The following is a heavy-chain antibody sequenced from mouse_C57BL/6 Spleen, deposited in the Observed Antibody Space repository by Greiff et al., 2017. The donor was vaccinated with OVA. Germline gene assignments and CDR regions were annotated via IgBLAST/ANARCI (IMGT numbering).Heavy chain of an antibody. D-gene: IGHD2-4*01. CDR1: GYTFTSYW. CDR3: ARARVYYDYDGAMDY. J-gene: IGHJ4*01. CDR2: IDPSDSET. V-gene: IGHV1-52*01. Sequence: VQLQQPGAELVRPGSSVKLSCKASGYTFTSYWMHWVKQRPIQGLEWIGNIDPSDSETHYNQKFKDKATLTVDKSSSTAYMQLSSLTSEDSAVYYCARARVYYDYDGAMDYWGQGTSVTVSS.